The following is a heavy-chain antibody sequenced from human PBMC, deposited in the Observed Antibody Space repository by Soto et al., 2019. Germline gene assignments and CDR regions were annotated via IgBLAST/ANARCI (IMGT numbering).Heavy chain of an antibody. CDR1: GYTFTSYA. D-gene: IGHD3-10*01. Sequence: ASVKVSCKASGYTFTSYAMHWVRQAPGQRLEWMGWINAGNGNTKYSQKFQGRVTITRDTSASTAYMELSSLRSEDTAVYYCARSIFIRENNRFDPWGQGTLVTVSS. J-gene: IGHJ5*02. CDR3: ARSIFIRENNRFDP. CDR2: INAGNGNT. V-gene: IGHV1-3*01.